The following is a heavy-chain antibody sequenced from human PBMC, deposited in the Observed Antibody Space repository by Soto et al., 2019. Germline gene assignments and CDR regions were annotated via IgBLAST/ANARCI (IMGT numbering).Heavy chain of an antibody. CDR2: IIPVFGTA. D-gene: IGHD6-19*01. CDR3: AKFAESSGYFDY. V-gene: IGHV1-69*01. Sequence: QVQLEQSGAEVRKPGSSVKVSCKASGGTFSRSAISWVRQAPGQGLEWMGGIIPVFGTANYAQKFHGRVTITADEPTGTAYMELSRLTSEDTAIYYCAKFAESSGYFDYWGQGALITVSS. CDR1: GGTFSRSA. J-gene: IGHJ4*02.